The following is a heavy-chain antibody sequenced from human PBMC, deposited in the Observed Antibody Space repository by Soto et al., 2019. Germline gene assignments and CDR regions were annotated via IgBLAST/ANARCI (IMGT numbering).Heavy chain of an antibody. V-gene: IGHV1-69*13. Sequence: SVKVSWKASGCTFSTYAISWVRQAPGQGLEWMGVIIPILGTANYAQKFQGRVTITADESTSTAYMYLSSLRSDDTAVYYCARGRVVTAIPYYYYGLDVWGQGTTVTVSS. CDR3: ARGRVVTAIPYYYYGLDV. CDR1: GCTFSTYA. D-gene: IGHD2-21*02. CDR2: IIPILGTA. J-gene: IGHJ6*02.